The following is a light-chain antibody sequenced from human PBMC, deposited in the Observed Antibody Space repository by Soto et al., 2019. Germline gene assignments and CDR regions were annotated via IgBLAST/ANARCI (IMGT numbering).Light chain of an antibody. CDR3: LQVRNFPRT. J-gene: IGKJ1*01. CDR2: TAS. Sequence: DIQVTQSPSSVSASVGDRVTITCRASQGIGDRLAWYQHKPGKAPQLLIQTASTLLNGVPSRFSGSGSGTDFLLTINSLQPEDFATYYCLQVRNFPRTFGQGTKVEI. V-gene: IGKV1-12*01. CDR1: QGIGDR.